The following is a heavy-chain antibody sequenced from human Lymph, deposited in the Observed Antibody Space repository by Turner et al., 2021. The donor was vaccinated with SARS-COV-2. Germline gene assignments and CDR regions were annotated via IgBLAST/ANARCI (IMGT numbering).Heavy chain of an antibody. J-gene: IGHJ4*02. V-gene: IGHV1-24*01. CDR1: GSTLTELS. D-gene: IGHD6-19*01. CDR2: VDLEDGET. CDR3: AIGSSKPQWLDLFWY. Sequence: QVQLVQSGAEVKKPGASVEVSCKVSGSTLTELSMHWVRQAPGKGLEWMGGVDLEDGETIYAQKFHGRVTMTEYTSTDTPYMELSSLRSEDTAVYYCAIGSSKPQWLDLFWYWGQGTLVTVSS.